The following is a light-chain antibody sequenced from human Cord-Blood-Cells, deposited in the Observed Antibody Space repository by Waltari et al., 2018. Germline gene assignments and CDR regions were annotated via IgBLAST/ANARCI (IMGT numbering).Light chain of an antibody. V-gene: IGLV2-8*01. Sequence: QSALTQPPSASGSPGQSVTIPCTGTSSDVGGYNYVSWYQQHPGKAPKLMFDEVSTRPAGVPDRFSGSKSGNTASLTVSGLQAEDEADYYCSSYAGSNNVVFGGGTKLTVL. CDR2: EVS. CDR3: SSYAGSNNVV. J-gene: IGLJ2*01. CDR1: SSDVGGYNY.